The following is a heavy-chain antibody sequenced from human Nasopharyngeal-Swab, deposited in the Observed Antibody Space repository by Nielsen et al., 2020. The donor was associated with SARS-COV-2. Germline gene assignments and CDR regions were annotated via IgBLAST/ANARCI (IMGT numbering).Heavy chain of an antibody. D-gene: IGHD3-22*01. Sequence: SLILSCAASGFTFSSYWMSWVLQAPGKGLEWVANIKQDGSEKYYVDSVKGRFTISRDNAKNSLYLQMNSLRAEDTAVYYCARAIIGYSDAFDIWGQGTMVTVSS. V-gene: IGHV3-7*01. CDR3: ARAIIGYSDAFDI. J-gene: IGHJ3*02. CDR2: IKQDGSEK. CDR1: GFTFSSYW.